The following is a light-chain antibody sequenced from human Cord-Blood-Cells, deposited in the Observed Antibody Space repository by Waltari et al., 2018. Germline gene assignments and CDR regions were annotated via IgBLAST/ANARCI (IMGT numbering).Light chain of an antibody. J-gene: IGKJ1*01. Sequence: DIQMTQSPSSLFALVGDRVTITCRASQSISSYLNWYQQKPGKAPKLLIYAASSLQSGVPSRFSGSGSGTDFTLTISSLQPEDFATYYCQQSYSTPRTFGQGTKVEIK. CDR3: QQSYSTPRT. CDR1: QSISSY. CDR2: AAS. V-gene: IGKV1-39*01.